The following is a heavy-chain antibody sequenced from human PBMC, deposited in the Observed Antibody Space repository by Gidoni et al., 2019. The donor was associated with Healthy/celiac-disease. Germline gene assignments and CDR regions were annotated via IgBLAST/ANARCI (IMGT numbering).Heavy chain of an antibody. CDR2: INPNSGGT. CDR3: AREECSGGSCYSTANYYYYGMDV. D-gene: IGHD2-15*01. Sequence: QVQLVQSGAEVKKPGASVKVSCKASGYTFTGYYMHWVRRAPGQGLEWMGWINPNSGGTNYAQKFQGWVTMTRDTSISTAYMELSRLRSDDTAVYYCAREECSGGSCYSTANYYYYGMDVWGQGTTVTVSS. V-gene: IGHV1-2*04. J-gene: IGHJ6*02. CDR1: GYTFTGYY.